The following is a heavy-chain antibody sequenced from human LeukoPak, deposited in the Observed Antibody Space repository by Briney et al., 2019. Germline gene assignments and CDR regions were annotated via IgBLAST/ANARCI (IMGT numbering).Heavy chain of an antibody. CDR3: ARDTCGSAY. CDR1: VYTFSNSC. D-gene: IGHD5-12*01. V-gene: IGHV3-74*01. J-gene: IGHJ4*02. CDR2: ISPDGSST. Sequence: GESLRLSCAASVYTFSNSCVHWVRQAPGKGLVWLSRISPDGSSTNYADSVKGRFTISRNNAKNTLYLQMDSLRAEDTAVYYSARDTCGSAYWGQGTLVTVSS.